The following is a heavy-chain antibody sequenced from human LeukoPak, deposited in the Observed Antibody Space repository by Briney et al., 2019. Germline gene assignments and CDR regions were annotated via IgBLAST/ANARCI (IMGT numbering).Heavy chain of an antibody. J-gene: IGHJ4*02. CDR1: GYTFIGNY. D-gene: IGHD2-8*01. Sequence: ASVKVSCKASGYTFIGNYIHWVRQAPGQGLEWMGRINPNSGGANSAQKFQGRVTMTRDTSISTAYMELNRLKPDDSAIYYCARGGDCTTATCGFDYWGQGTLVTVSS. V-gene: IGHV1-2*06. CDR3: ARGGDCTTATCGFDY. CDR2: INPNSGGA.